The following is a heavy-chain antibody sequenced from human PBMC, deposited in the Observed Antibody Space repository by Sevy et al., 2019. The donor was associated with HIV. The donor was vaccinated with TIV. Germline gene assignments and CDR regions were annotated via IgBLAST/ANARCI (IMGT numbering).Heavy chain of an antibody. D-gene: IGHD7-27*01. CDR3: ARAPGAPPPFYYGMDV. CDR1: GYTFTSYY. Sequence: ASVKVSCKASGYTFTSYYMHWVRQAPGQGLEWMGIINPSGGSTSYGQKFQGRVTMTRDTSTSTVYMELSSLRSEDTAVYYCARAPGAPPPFYYGMDVWGQGTTVTVSS. V-gene: IGHV1-46*03. CDR2: INPSGGST. J-gene: IGHJ6*02.